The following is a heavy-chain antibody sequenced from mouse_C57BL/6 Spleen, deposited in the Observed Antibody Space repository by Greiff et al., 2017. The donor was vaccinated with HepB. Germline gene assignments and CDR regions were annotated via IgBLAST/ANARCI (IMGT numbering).Heavy chain of an antibody. CDR3: ARDYGSSYGYAMDY. CDR1: GFTFSDYG. J-gene: IGHJ4*01. V-gene: IGHV5-17*01. D-gene: IGHD1-1*01. Sequence: EVHLVESGGGLVKPGGSLKLSCAASGFTFSDYGMHWVRQAPEKGLEWVAYISSGSSTIYYADTVKGRFTISRDNAKNTLFLQMTSLRSEDTAMYYCARDYGSSYGYAMDYWGQGTSVTVSS. CDR2: ISSGSSTI.